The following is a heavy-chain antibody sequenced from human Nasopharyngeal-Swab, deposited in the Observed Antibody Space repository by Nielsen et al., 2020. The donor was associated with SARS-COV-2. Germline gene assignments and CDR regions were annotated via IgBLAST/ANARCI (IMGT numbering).Heavy chain of an antibody. CDR2: ISSTRGSP. CDR1: GVTLSDYY. D-gene: IGHD1-1*01. CDR3: ARDRTNDYYYYMDV. J-gene: IGHJ6*03. Sequence: GESLKISCAASGVTLSDYYMSWIRQAPGKGLEWISYISSTRGSPSYAGSVQGRFTTSRDNANNSLYLQMNSLRAEDTAVYYCARDRTNDYYYYMDVWGKGTTVTVSS. V-gene: IGHV3-11*06.